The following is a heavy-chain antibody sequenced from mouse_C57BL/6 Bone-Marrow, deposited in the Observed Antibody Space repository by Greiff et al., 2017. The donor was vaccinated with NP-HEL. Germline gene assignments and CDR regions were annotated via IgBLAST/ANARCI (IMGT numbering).Heavy chain of an antibody. CDR3: ARDRGYGSSPYYAMDY. Sequence: EVQLQQSGPGLVKPSQSLSLTCSVTGYSITSGYYWNWIRQFPGNKLEWMGYISYDGSNNYNPSLKNRISITRDTSKNQFFLKLNSVTTEDTATYYCARDRGYGSSPYYAMDYWGQGTSVTVSS. CDR1: GYSITSGYY. CDR2: ISYDGSN. D-gene: IGHD1-1*01. J-gene: IGHJ4*01. V-gene: IGHV3-6*01.